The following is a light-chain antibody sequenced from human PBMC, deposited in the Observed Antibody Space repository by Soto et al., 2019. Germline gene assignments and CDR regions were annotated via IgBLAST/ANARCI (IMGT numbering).Light chain of an antibody. CDR1: SSNIGAGYP. CDR2: GNT. Sequence: QSVLTQPPSVSGAPGQRITISCTGSSSNIGAGYPVHWYQQLPGTAPKLLIFGNTIRPSGVPDRFSGSGSGLAITGLQAEDEADYYCQSYDSSLSGYVFGTGTKVTVL. V-gene: IGLV1-40*01. CDR3: QSYDSSLSGYV. J-gene: IGLJ1*01.